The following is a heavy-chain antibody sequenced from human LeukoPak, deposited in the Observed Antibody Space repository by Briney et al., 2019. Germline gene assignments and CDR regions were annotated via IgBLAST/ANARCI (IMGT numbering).Heavy chain of an antibody. CDR1: GFTFSDYY. CDR2: ISSSGSTI. J-gene: IGHJ4*02. V-gene: IGHV3-11*01. CDR3: ARYSYGYPNYYFDY. D-gene: IGHD5-18*01. Sequence: SGGSLRLSCAASGFTFSDYYMSWIRQAPGKGLEWVSYISSSGSTIYYVDSVKGRFTISRDNAKNSLYLQMNSLRAEDTAVYYCARYSYGYPNYYFDYWGQGTLVTVSS.